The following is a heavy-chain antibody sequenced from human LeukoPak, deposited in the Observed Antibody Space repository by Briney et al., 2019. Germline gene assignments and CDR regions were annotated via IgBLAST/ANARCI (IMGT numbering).Heavy chain of an antibody. CDR1: GFTFSSYS. CDR2: ISSSSTI. CDR3: ARDGPQTYYYDSSGYDY. D-gene: IGHD3-22*01. Sequence: PGGSLRLSCAASGFTFSSYSMNWIRQAPGKGLEWVSYISSSSTIYYADSVKGRFTISRDNAKNSLYLQMNSLRAEDTAVYYCARDGPQTYYYDSSGYDYWGQGTLVTVSS. V-gene: IGHV3-48*04. J-gene: IGHJ4*02.